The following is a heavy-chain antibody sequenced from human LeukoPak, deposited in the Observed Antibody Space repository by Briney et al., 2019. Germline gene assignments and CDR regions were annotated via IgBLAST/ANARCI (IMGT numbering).Heavy chain of an antibody. Sequence: GGSLRLSCAASGFTVSDNYMGWVRQAPGKGLEWVSFIYNTGDTYYSDSVKGRFTISRDSSKNTLFLQMNSLRADDTAVYSCAKDPSPYSTSWAADYWGQGTLVTVSS. CDR3: AKDPSPYSTSWAADY. J-gene: IGHJ4*02. CDR2: IYNTGDT. V-gene: IGHV3-66*03. D-gene: IGHD6-6*01. CDR1: GFTVSDNY.